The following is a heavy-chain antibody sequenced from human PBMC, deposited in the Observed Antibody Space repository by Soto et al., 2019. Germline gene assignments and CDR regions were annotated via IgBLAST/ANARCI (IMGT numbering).Heavy chain of an antibody. J-gene: IGHJ4*02. V-gene: IGHV3-53*01. CDR3: ARAPGSSGYSDYFDD. CDR2: IYSGGST. Sequence: PGGSLRLSCAASGFTVGSSYMSWVRQAPGQGLEWVLVIYSGGSTYYADSVKGRFTISRDNSKNTLYLQMNSLRAEDTAVYYCARAPGSSGYSDYFDDWGQGTLVTVSS. D-gene: IGHD3-22*01. CDR1: GFTVGSSY.